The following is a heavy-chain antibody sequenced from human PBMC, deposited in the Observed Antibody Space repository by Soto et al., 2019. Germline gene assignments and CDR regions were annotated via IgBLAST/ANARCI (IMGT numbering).Heavy chain of an antibody. CDR1: GYTSTTFD. V-gene: IGHV1-8*01. Sequence: QVQLVQSGAEVEKPGASVKVSCRPSGYTSTTFDINWVRQAPGQGLEWMGWMSPNSGNTGYAQKFQGRVVMTRDTAISTAYMELRSLTSEDTAVYYCARGITQGYDYWGQGTLVTVSS. CDR2: MSPNSGNT. D-gene: IGHD3-16*01. J-gene: IGHJ4*02. CDR3: ARGITQGYDY.